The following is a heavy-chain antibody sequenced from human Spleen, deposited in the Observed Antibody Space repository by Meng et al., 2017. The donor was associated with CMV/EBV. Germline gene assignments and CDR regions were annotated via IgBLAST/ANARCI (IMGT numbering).Heavy chain of an antibody. Sequence: GESLKISCAPSGFIFSGYEMNWVRQAPGKGLEWLSYITSSGSITYYADSVKGRFTISRDNAKNSLSLQMNSLRADDTAVYYCAVAPLHYGSFSGVSWGQGTLVTVSS. CDR1: GFIFSGYE. CDR3: AVAPLHYGSFSGVS. CDR2: ITSSGSIT. J-gene: IGHJ5*02. V-gene: IGHV3-48*03. D-gene: IGHD3-22*01.